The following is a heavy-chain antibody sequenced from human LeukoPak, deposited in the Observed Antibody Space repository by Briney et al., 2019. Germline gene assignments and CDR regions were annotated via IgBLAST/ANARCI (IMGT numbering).Heavy chain of an antibody. Sequence: SVKVSCKASGGTFSSNGITWVRQAPGQGLEWMGGIIPIFGVRNYAREFQGRVTISADKSTSTAYMDLRSLRSDDTAVYYCARDLRYSSGWSASGMDVWGKGTTVTISS. CDR3: ARDLRYSSGWSASGMDV. J-gene: IGHJ6*03. D-gene: IGHD6-19*01. CDR2: IIPIFGVR. CDR1: GGTFSSNG. V-gene: IGHV1-69*10.